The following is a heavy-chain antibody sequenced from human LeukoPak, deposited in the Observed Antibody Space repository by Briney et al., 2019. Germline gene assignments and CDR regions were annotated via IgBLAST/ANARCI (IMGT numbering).Heavy chain of an antibody. CDR1: GFTFSSYA. CDR3: AKVRVVGASDAYDI. V-gene: IGHV3-23*01. D-gene: IGHD1-26*01. CDR2: ISGTRGST. Sequence: GGSLRLSCAASGFTFSSYAISWVRQTPGKGLEWVSAISGTRGSTYYGDSVKGRFTISRDNSKNTLYLQMNSLRAEDTAVYYCAKVRVVGASDAYDIWGQGTMVTVSS. J-gene: IGHJ3*02.